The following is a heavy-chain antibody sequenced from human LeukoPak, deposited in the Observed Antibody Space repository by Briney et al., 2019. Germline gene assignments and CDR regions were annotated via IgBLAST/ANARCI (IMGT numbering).Heavy chain of an antibody. D-gene: IGHD3-10*01. CDR3: ARGLNRKYYYGSGSKTDAFDI. Sequence: PGGSLRLSCAASGFTFSSYEMNWVRQAPGKGLEWVSYISSSGSTIYYADSVKGRFTISRDNAKNSLYLQMNSLRAEDTAVYYCARGLNRKYYYGSGSKTDAFDIWGQGTMVTVSS. V-gene: IGHV3-48*03. CDR2: ISSSGSTI. CDR1: GFTFSSYE. J-gene: IGHJ3*02.